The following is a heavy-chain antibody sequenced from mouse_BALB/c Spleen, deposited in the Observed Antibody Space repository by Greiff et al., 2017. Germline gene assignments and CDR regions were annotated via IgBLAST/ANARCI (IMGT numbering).Heavy chain of an antibody. CDR1: GFTFSSYA. CDR2: ISSGGST. J-gene: IGHJ4*01. V-gene: IGHV5-6-5*01. D-gene: IGHD2-3*01. Sequence: EVMLVESGGGLVKPGGSLKLSCAASGFTFSSYAMSWVRQTPEKRLEWVASISSGGSTYYPDSVKGRFTISRDNAMNILYLQMSSLRSEDTAMYYCARRGYYEKGYYAMDYWGQGTSVTVSS. CDR3: ARRGYYEKGYYAMDY.